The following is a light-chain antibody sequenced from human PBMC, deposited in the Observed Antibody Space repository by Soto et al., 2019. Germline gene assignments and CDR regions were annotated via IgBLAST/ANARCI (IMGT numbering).Light chain of an antibody. J-gene: IGKJ1*01. CDR2: GAT. CDR1: QSVSNN. CDR3: QQYNSWLWT. V-gene: IGKV3-15*01. Sequence: EIVMTQSPATLSVSPGERATLSCRASQSVSNNLAWYQQKPGQAPRPLIHGATTRATAFPARFSGSGSGTDFTLTISSLQSGDFAVYYCQQYNSWLWTFGQGTKVDIK.